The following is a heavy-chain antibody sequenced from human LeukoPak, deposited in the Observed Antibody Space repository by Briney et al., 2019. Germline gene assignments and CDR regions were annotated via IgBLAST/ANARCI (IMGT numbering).Heavy chain of an antibody. CDR3: STDLGPAIDY. V-gene: IGHV3-15*01. Sequence: GGSLRLSCAASGLTFSNNWMTWVRQAPGKGLEWVGRIKSKADGGTTDYSAPVKGRSIISRDDSKNTLFLQMNSLKTEDTAMYYCSTDLGPAIDYWGQGTLVTVSS. J-gene: IGHJ4*02. CDR1: GLTFSNNW. CDR2: IKSKADGGTT.